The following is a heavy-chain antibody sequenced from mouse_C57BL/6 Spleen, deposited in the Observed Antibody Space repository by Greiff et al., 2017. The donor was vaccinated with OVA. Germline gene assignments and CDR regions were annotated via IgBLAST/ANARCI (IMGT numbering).Heavy chain of an antibody. J-gene: IGHJ1*03. CDR2: ISSGSSTI. CDR1: GFTFSDYG. D-gene: IGHD1-1*01. V-gene: IGHV5-17*01. Sequence: DVHLVESGGGLVKPGGSLKLSCAASGFTFSDYGMHWVRQAPEKGLEWVAYISSGSSTIYYADTVKGRFTISRDNAKNTLFLQMTSLRSEDTAMYYCARPSAYYYGSSYDWYFDVWGTGTTVTVSS. CDR3: ARPSAYYYGSSYDWYFDV.